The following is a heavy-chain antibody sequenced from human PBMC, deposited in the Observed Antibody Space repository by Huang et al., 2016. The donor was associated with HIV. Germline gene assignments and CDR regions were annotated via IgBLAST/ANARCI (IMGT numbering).Heavy chain of an antibody. CDR1: GFSISSYW. Sequence: EVQLVESGGGLVQPGGSLRLSCAASGFSISSYWMHWVRQAPGKGRVWVSRSDSDGSSTSYADSVKGRFTISRDNAKNTLYLQRHSLRAEDTAVYYCARDPRIQSWLNFFDYWGQGTLVSVSS. CDR3: ARDPRIQSWLNFFDY. V-gene: IGHV3-74*01. D-gene: IGHD3-22*01. J-gene: IGHJ4*02. CDR2: SDSDGSST.